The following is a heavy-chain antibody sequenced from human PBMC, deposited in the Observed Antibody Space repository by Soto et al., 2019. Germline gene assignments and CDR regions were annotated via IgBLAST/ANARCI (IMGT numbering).Heavy chain of an antibody. CDR2: ISSSGSTI. J-gene: IGHJ6*02. CDR1: GFTFGNYY. Sequence: PGGSLRLSCAASGFTFGNYYMSWIRQAPGKGLERVSYISSSGSTIYYADSVKGRFTISRDNAKNSLYLQMNSLRAEDTAVYYCARDGPDIVVVPAASMDVWGQGTTVTVSS. D-gene: IGHD2-2*01. CDR3: ARDGPDIVVVPAASMDV. V-gene: IGHV3-11*01.